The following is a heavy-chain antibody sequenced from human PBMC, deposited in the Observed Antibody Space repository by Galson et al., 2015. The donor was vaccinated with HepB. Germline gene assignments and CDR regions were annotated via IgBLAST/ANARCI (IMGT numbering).Heavy chain of an antibody. Sequence: SLRLSCAASGFTFSSYAMHWVCQAPGKGLEWVAVISYDGSIKYYADSVKGRFTISRDSSRNTLYLQMNSLRTEDTAVYYCARDSITHSYYYYYYMDVWGKGTTVTVSS. D-gene: IGHD3-3*02. CDR2: ISYDGSIK. CDR1: GFTFSSYA. CDR3: ARDSITHSYYYYYYMDV. J-gene: IGHJ6*03. V-gene: IGHV3-30-3*01.